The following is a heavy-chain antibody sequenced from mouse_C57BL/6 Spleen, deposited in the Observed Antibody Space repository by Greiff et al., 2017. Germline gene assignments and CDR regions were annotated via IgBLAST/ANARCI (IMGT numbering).Heavy chain of an antibody. V-gene: IGHV1-52*01. CDR1: GYTFTSYW. J-gene: IGHJ4*01. CDR3: ARRNSIYYDYEDYAMDY. D-gene: IGHD2-4*01. Sequence: QVQLQQPGAELVRPGSSVKLSCKASGYTFTSYWMHWVKQRPIQGLEWIGNIDPSDSETHYNQKFKDKATLTVDKSSSTAYMQLSSLTSEDSAVYYCARRNSIYYDYEDYAMDYWGQGTSVTVSS. CDR2: IDPSDSET.